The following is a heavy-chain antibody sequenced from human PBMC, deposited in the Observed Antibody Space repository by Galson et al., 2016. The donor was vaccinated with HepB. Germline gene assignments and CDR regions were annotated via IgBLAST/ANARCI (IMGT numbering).Heavy chain of an antibody. CDR2: VYHTGST. D-gene: IGHD5/OR15-5a*01. Sequence: LSLTCSISTGSFISYFSNCSRQLPGTGREWIGHVYHTGSTNYNPSLRSRVLISPDKTKNPFSLKLSSVTSADTGMYFCARGNCIYDSSFDFWGQGTLVTVSS. J-gene: IGHJ4*02. V-gene: IGHV4-59*01. CDR3: ARGNCIYDSSFDF. CDR1: TGSFISYF.